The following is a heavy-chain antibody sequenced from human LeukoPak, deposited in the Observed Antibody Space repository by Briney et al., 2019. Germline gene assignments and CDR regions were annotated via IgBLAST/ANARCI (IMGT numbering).Heavy chain of an antibody. CDR3: ARGPNWNEKKYFDY. CDR2: ISGSGSTI. V-gene: IGHV3-48*03. J-gene: IGHJ4*02. Sequence: GGSLRLSCAASGFTFSDYEMNWVRQAPGKGLEWISHISGSGSTIYYADSVKGRFTISRDNAKNSLYLQMNSLRDEDTAVYYCARGPNWNEKKYFDYWGQGTLVTVSS. CDR1: GFTFSDYE. D-gene: IGHD1-1*01.